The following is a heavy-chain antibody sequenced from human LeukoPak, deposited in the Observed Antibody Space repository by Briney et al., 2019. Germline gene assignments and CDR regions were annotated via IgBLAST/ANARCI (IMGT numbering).Heavy chain of an antibody. D-gene: IGHD1-26*01. CDR2: ISGSGGST. J-gene: IGHJ4*02. Sequence: GGSLRLSCAASGFTFSSYAMSWVRQAPGKGLEWASAISGSGGSTYYADSVKGRFTISRDNSKNTLYLQMNSLRAEDTAVYYCAKKGRGSFSHFDYWGQGTLVTVSS. CDR3: AKKGRGSFSHFDY. CDR1: GFTFSSYA. V-gene: IGHV3-23*01.